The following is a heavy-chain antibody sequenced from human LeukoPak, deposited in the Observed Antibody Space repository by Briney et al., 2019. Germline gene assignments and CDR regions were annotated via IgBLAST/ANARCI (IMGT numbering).Heavy chain of an antibody. CDR2: IYSGGST. Sequence: PGGSLRLSCAASGFTVSSNYMSWVHQAPGKGLEWVSVIYSGGSTYYADSVKGRFTISRDNSKNTLYLQMNSLRAEDTAVYYCARGIAARLGYAFDIWGQGTMVTVSS. J-gene: IGHJ3*02. D-gene: IGHD6-6*01. CDR3: ARGIAARLGYAFDI. V-gene: IGHV3-53*01. CDR1: GFTVSSNY.